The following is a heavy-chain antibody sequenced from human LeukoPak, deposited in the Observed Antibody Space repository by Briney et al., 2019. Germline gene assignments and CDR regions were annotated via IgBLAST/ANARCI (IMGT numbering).Heavy chain of an antibody. D-gene: IGHD5-12*01. V-gene: IGHV3-48*03. CDR1: EFTFSSYE. CDR2: ISGSGNTM. J-gene: IGHJ4*02. CDR3: VAESYSGYDSIPLFDY. Sequence: PGGSLRLSCVASEFTFSSYEMIWVRQAPGKGLEWLSYISGSGNTMYYADSVKGRFTISRDNAKNTLYLQMNSLRAEDTAVYYCVAESYSGYDSIPLFDYWGQGTLVTVSS.